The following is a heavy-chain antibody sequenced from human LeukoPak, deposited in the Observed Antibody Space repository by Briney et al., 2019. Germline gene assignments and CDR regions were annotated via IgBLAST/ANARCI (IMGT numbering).Heavy chain of an antibody. CDR3: ARDRGSGSYSFDY. CDR1: GYTFTGYY. V-gene: IGHV1-2*02. J-gene: IGHJ4*02. CDR2: INPNSGGT. Sequence: GASVKVSCKASGYTFTGYYMHWVRQAPGQGLGWMGWINPNSGGTNYAQKFQGRVTMTRDTSISTAYMEVSRLRSDDAAVYYCARDRGSGSYSFDYWGQGTLVTVSS. D-gene: IGHD3-10*01.